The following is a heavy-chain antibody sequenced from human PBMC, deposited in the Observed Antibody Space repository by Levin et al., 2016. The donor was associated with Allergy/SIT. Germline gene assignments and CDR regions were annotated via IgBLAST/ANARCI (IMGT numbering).Heavy chain of an antibody. J-gene: IGHJ5*02. CDR3: ATGEGGAVAGVDWFDP. CDR1: GYTFTGYG. Sequence: ASVKVSCKASGYTFTGYGINWVRQAPGQGLEWMGWISAYNGNTIYAQKFQGRVTMTEDTSTDTAYMELSSLRSEDTAVYYCATGEGGAVAGVDWFDPWGQGTLVTVSS. CDR2: ISAYNGNT. V-gene: IGHV1-18*01. D-gene: IGHD6-19*01.